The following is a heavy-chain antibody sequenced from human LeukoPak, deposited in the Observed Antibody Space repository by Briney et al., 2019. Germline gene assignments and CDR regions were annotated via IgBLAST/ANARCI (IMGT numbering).Heavy chain of an antibody. CDR3: ASKPMAELDY. CDR2: IGAGGVST. Sequence: PGGSLRLSCAASGFTFSSYAMSWVRQAPGKGLEWVSAIGAGGVSTYYADSVKGRFTISRDNSKNTLYLQMNSLRAEDTAIYFCASKPMAELDYWGQGTLVTVSS. D-gene: IGHD5-24*01. J-gene: IGHJ4*02. V-gene: IGHV3-23*01. CDR1: GFTFSSYA.